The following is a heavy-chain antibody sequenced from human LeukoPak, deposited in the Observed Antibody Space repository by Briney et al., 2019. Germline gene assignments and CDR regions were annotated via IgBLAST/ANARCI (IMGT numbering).Heavy chain of an antibody. CDR2: ISSSSSYI. CDR1: GFTFSSYR. CDR3: ARAFDSSGWLYYFDY. J-gene: IGHJ4*02. V-gene: IGHV3-21*01. D-gene: IGHD6-19*01. Sequence: GGSLRLSCAASGFTFSSYRMNWVRQAPGKGLEWVSSISSSSSYIYYADSVKGRFTISRDNAKNSLYLQMNSPRAEDTAVYYCARAFDSSGWLYYFDYWGQGTLVTVSS.